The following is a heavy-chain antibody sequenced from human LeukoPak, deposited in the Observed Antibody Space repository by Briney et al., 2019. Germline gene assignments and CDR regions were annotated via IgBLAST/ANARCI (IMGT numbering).Heavy chain of an antibody. Sequence: TGGSLRLSCAASGFTFSSYGMHWVRQAPGKGLEWVANIKQDGSEKYYVDSVKGRFTISRDNAKNSLYLQMNSLRAEDTAVYYCARDQPYSSGWYYYYYMDVWGKGTTVTVSS. D-gene: IGHD6-19*01. J-gene: IGHJ6*03. CDR1: GFTFSSYG. CDR2: IKQDGSEK. V-gene: IGHV3-7*01. CDR3: ARDQPYSSGWYYYYYMDV.